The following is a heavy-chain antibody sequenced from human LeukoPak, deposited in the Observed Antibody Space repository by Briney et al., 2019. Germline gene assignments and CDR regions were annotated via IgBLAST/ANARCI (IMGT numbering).Heavy chain of an antibody. CDR3: ARDDNGSGSYVR. V-gene: IGHV4-38-2*02. CDR1: GYSISSGYY. D-gene: IGHD3-10*01. CDR2: IYHSGST. Sequence: SETLSLTCTVSGYSISSGYYWGWIRQPPGKGLEWIGSIYHSGSTYYNPSLKSRVTISVDTSKNQFSLKLSSVTAADTAVYYCARDDNGSGSYVRWGQGTLVTVSS. J-gene: IGHJ4*02.